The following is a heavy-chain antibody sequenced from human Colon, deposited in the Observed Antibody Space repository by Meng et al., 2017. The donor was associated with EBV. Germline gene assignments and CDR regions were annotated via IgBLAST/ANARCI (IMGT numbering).Heavy chain of an antibody. Sequence: VQLQESGPELVKPSGTLSLTCAVSGDSGRSVTWWTWVRQPPGKGLEWIGEIYHGGSPNYNPSLESRVTISVDKSKNQFSLDLTSVTAADTAVYFCARVMRYQLLRFFDYWGQGILVTVSS. V-gene: IGHV4-4*02. CDR2: IYHGGSP. D-gene: IGHD2-2*01. CDR3: ARVMRYQLLRFFDY. CDR1: GDSGRSVTW. J-gene: IGHJ4*02.